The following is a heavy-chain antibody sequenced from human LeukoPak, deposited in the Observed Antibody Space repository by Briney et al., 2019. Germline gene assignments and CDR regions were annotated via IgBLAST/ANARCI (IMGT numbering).Heavy chain of an antibody. CDR1: GYSFTNYW. V-gene: IGHV5-10-1*01. D-gene: IGHD2-2*01. J-gene: IGHJ4*02. Sequence: GESLKISCEGSGYSFTNYWIGWVRQMPGKGLEWMGRIDPSDSYTNYSPSFQGHVTISADKSISTAYLQWSSLKASDTAMYYCARPPRYCSSTSCPLDYWGQGTLVTVSS. CDR3: ARPPRYCSSTSCPLDY. CDR2: IDPSDSYT.